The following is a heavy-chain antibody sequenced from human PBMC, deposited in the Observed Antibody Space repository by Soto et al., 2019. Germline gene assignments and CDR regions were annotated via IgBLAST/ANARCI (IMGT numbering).Heavy chain of an antibody. J-gene: IGHJ5*02. CDR2: IYYSGST. CDR3: ARKGIAVAGTRENWFDP. V-gene: IGHV4-59*01. Sequence: SSETLSLTCTVSGGSISSYYWSWIRQPPGKGLEWIGYIYYSGSTNYNPSLKSRVTISVDTSKNQFSLKLSSVTAADTAVYYCARKGIAVAGTRENWFDPWGQGTLVTVSS. D-gene: IGHD6-19*01. CDR1: GGSISSYY.